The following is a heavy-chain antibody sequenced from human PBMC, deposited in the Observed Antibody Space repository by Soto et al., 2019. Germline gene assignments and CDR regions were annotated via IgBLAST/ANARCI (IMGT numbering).Heavy chain of an antibody. Sequence: QVQLVQSGAEVKTPGSSVKVSCKASGSTFSKYAISWVRQAPGQGLEWMGGLIPILGTAKYAQKFQGRVTITADESTRTAYMELSSVRFEDTAVYYCARDSHDYIWGSYRNGMDVWGQGTTVSVSS. D-gene: IGHD3-16*02. CDR1: GSTFSKYA. CDR3: ARDSHDYIWGSYRNGMDV. V-gene: IGHV1-69*01. J-gene: IGHJ6*02. CDR2: LIPILGTA.